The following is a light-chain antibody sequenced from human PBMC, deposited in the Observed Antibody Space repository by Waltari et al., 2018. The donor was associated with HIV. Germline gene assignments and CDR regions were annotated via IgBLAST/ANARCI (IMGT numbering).Light chain of an antibody. CDR1: SSDVGGYNY. CDR3: CSYAGSYTV. CDR2: DVS. V-gene: IGLV2-11*01. Sequence: QSALTQTRSVSGSPGQSVTLFCMGTSSDVGGYNYVSGYPQHTAQAPKIMIYDVSKRPSGVPDRFSGSKSGNTASLTISGLQAEDEADYYCCSYAGSYTVFGGGTKLTVL. J-gene: IGLJ2*01.